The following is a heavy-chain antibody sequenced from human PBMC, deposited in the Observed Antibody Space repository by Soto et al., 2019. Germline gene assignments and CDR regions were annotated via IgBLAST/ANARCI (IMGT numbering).Heavy chain of an antibody. J-gene: IGHJ5*02. Sequence: SETLSLTCTVSAGSISSSSYYWGWIRQPPGKGLEWIGSIYYSGSTYYNPSLKSRVTISVDTSKNQFSLKLSSVTAADTAVYYCAADFWSGARNWFDPWGQGTLVTVS. CDR2: IYYSGST. CDR3: AADFWSGARNWFDP. CDR1: AGSISSSSYY. D-gene: IGHD3-3*01. V-gene: IGHV4-39*01.